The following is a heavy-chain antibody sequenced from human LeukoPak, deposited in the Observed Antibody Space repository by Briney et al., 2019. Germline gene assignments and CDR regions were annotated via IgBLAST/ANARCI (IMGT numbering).Heavy chain of an antibody. CDR3: AKERDSGSYRDDY. Sequence: GGSLRLSCAASGFTISNYYMSWVRQAPGKGLEWVSVIYTGGNTYYTDAVKGRFTISRHNSENTLYLQMNSLRAEDTAMYYCAKERDSGSYRDDYWGQGTLVTVPS. D-gene: IGHD1-26*01. V-gene: IGHV3-53*04. CDR2: IYTGGNT. J-gene: IGHJ4*02. CDR1: GFTISNYY.